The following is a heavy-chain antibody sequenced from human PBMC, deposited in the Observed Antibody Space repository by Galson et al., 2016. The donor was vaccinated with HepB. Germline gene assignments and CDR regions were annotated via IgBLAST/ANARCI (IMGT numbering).Heavy chain of an antibody. D-gene: IGHD3-16*01. CDR2: ITGSGDAT. J-gene: IGHJ4*02. CDR3: GKHGGFDY. V-gene: IGHV3-23*01. CDR1: GFSFSNSG. Sequence: SLRLSCGASGFSFSNSGMSWVRPAPGRGVEWVPGITGSGDATHYADFVKGRFTISRDNSKNTLYLCMNNLAAGDTAIYYCGKHGGFDYWGQGALVTVSS.